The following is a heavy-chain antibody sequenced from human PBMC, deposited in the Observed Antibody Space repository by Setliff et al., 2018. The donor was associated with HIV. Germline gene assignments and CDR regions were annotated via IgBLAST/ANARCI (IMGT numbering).Heavy chain of an antibody. CDR1: GYTFTSYG. V-gene: IGHV1-18*01. J-gene: IGHJ4*02. D-gene: IGHD3-22*01. CDR3: ARALHYYDSSGYSDY. CDR2: ISAYNGNT. Sequence: TSVKVSCKASGYTFTSYGIIWVRQAPGQGLEWMGWISAYNGNTNYALKLQGRLTMTTDTSTSTAYMELRSLRSDDTAVYYCARALHYYDSSGYSDYWGQGTLVTVSS.